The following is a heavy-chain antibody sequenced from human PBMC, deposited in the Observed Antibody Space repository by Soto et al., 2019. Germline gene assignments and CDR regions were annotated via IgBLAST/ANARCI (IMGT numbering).Heavy chain of an antibody. CDR3: ARDISRMTTYAFDI. V-gene: IGHV3-33*01. CDR2: IWYDGSSE. J-gene: IGHJ3*02. Sequence: GGSLRLSCAAPGFTFSRYGMHWVRQAPGKGLEWVALIWYDGSSEYYADSVKGRFTISRDNSKNSLYLRMNSLRAEDTAVYYCARDISRMTTYAFDIWGQGTMVTVSS. CDR1: GFTFSRYG.